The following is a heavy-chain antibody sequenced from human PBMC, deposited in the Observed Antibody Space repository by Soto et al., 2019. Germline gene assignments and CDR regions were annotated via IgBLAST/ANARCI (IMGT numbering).Heavy chain of an antibody. Sequence: QVQLVQSGAEEKKPGASVKVSCKASGYTFSTYAMHWVRQAPGQRLEWMGWINAGNGNTKYSQKFQGRVTITRDTSASTAYMQLSSLRSEDTAAYYCARAPSWWYFDLWGRGTLVIVSS. V-gene: IGHV1-3*05. CDR3: ARAPSWWYFDL. J-gene: IGHJ2*01. CDR1: GYTFSTYA. CDR2: INAGNGNT.